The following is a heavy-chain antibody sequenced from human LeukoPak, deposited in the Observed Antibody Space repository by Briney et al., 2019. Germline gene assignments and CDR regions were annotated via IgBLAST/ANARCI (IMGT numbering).Heavy chain of an antibody. D-gene: IGHD2-2*01. J-gene: IGHJ6*02. Sequence: MSGGSLRLSCAASGFTFSTYSMNWVRQAPGKGLEWVSCISSRSNYIQYADSVKDRFTISRDNAKNSLYLQMNSLRAGDTAVYYCARGPTIVVVPAAINVWGQGTTVTVSS. V-gene: IGHV3-21*01. CDR2: ISSRSNYI. CDR1: GFTFSTYS. CDR3: ARGPTIVVVPAAINV.